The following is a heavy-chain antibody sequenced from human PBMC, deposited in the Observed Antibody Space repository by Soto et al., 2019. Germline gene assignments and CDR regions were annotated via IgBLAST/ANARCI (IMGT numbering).Heavy chain of an antibody. J-gene: IGHJ5*01. V-gene: IGHV4-34*09. CDR2: INPSGIT. Sequence: SETLSLTCAVYGASFGGSYWTWIRQPPGKGLEWIGEINPSGITNYNPSLKSRVSMSVDTSKNQFSLKLNYVTAADTAVYYCARDQGSRYSSGTFDSWGQGTLVTVSS. CDR3: ARDQGSRYSSGTFDS. CDR1: GASFGGSY. D-gene: IGHD3-22*01.